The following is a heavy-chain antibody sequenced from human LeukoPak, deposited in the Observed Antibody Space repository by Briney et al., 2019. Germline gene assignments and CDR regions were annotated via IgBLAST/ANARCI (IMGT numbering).Heavy chain of an antibody. J-gene: IGHJ4*02. V-gene: IGHV3-23*01. D-gene: IGHD3-22*01. CDR2: ISGSGGST. CDR1: GFTFSSYG. CDR3: ARGNLYYDSSGFDY. Sequence: GGSLRLFCAASGFTFSSYGMSWVRQAPGKGLEWVSAISGSGGSTYYADSVKGRFTISRDNAKNSLFLQMNSLRAEDTAVYYCARGNLYYDSSGFDYWGQGTLVTVSS.